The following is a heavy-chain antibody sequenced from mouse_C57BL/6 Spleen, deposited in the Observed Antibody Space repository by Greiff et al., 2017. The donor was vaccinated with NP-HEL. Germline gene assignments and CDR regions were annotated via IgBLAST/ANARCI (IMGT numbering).Heavy chain of an antibody. CDR3: RYYYEAHYAMDY. Sequence: VQLQQPGTELVKPGASVKLSCKASGYTFTSYWMHWVKQRPGQGLAWIGNINPRHGGINYHEKFKSKATLTVDKSSSTAYMQLSSLTSEDSAVYYCRYYYEAHYAMDYWGQGTSVTVAS. J-gene: IGHJ4*01. V-gene: IGHV1-53*01. CDR2: INPRHGGI. D-gene: IGHD1-1*01. CDR1: GYTFTSYW.